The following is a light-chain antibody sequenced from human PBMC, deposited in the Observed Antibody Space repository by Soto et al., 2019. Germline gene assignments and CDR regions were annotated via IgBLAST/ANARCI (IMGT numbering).Light chain of an antibody. CDR3: QQRQYWPPIT. Sequence: EIVLTQSPCTLSLSPGERATLSCRASQSCSSSYLAWYQQKPGQAPRLLIYGASNRATGIPDRFSGSGSGTDFTLTISSLEPEDCAIYYCQQRQYWPPITFGQGTRLEIK. CDR1: QSCSSSY. V-gene: IGKV3D-20*02. CDR2: GAS. J-gene: IGKJ5*01.